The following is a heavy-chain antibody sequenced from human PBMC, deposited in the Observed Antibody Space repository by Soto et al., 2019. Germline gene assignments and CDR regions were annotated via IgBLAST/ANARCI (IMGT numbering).Heavy chain of an antibody. J-gene: IGHJ4*02. CDR3: AKAGGDFWSGSLYYFDY. Sequence: SGGSLRLSCAASGFTFSNYAMHWVRQAPGKGLEWVAVIWYDGSNKYYADSVKGRFTISRDNSTNTLYLQMNSLKAEDTAVYYCAKAGGDFWSGSLYYFDYWGQGTLVTVSS. CDR2: IWYDGSNK. CDR1: GFTFSNYA. V-gene: IGHV3-33*06. D-gene: IGHD3-3*01.